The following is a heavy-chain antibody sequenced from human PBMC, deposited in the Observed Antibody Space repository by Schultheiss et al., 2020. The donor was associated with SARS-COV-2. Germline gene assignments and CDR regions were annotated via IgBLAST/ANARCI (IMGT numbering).Heavy chain of an antibody. J-gene: IGHJ5*02. D-gene: IGHD2-2*01. CDR1: GGSVSSGSYY. Sequence: SETLSLTCTVSGGSVSSGSYYWSWIRQPPGKGLEWIGYIYYSGSTNYNPSLKSRVTISVDTSKNQFSLKLSSVTAADTAVYYCAKMSSTMWYEGSWGQGTLVTVSS. CDR3: AKMSSTMWYEGS. V-gene: IGHV4-61*01. CDR2: IYYSGST.